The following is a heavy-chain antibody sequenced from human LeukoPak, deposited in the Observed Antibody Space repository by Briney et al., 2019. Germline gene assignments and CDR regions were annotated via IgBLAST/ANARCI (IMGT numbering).Heavy chain of an antibody. CDR2: IKSKTDGGTR. J-gene: IGHJ4*02. D-gene: IGHD2-15*01. CDR1: GFTFSYAW. Sequence: PGGSLRLSCAASGFTFSYAWMSWVRQAPGKGLEWVGRIKSKTDGGTRDYAAAVKGRFTISRDDCKDTLYLQMNSLKTEDTAVYYCATDQRWKLPLNYWGQGTLVTVSS. V-gene: IGHV3-15*01. CDR3: ATDQRWKLPLNY.